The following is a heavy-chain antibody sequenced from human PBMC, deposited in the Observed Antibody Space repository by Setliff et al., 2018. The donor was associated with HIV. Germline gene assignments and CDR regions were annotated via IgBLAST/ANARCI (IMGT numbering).Heavy chain of an antibody. Sequence: PSETLSLTCAVYGGSFSGYYWSWIRQPPGKGLEWIGEIYHSGSTYYNPSLKSRPTISVDTSKNQFSLKLNSVTAADTAVYYCARLAIPAATTDYWGQGTLVTVSS. J-gene: IGHJ4*02. CDR2: IYHSGST. V-gene: IGHV4-34*01. CDR1: GGSFSGYY. CDR3: ARLAIPAATTDY. D-gene: IGHD2-2*01.